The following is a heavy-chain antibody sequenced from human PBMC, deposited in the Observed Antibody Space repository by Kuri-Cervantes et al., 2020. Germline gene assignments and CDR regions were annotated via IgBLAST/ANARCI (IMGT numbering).Heavy chain of an antibody. Sequence: GESLKISCAASGFPFKSDAMSWVRQAPGKGLEWVASISSGGGSIYYADSVKGRFSISRDNSKNTVYLQMNSLRGEDTAVYYCAKETDSGSYHDYWGQGTLVTVSS. CDR3: AKETDSGSYHDY. V-gene: IGHV3-23*01. CDR2: ISSGGGSI. CDR1: GFPFKSDA. J-gene: IGHJ4*02. D-gene: IGHD1-26*01.